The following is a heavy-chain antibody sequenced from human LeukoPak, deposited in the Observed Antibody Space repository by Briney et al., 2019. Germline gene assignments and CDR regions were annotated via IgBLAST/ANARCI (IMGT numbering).Heavy chain of an antibody. D-gene: IGHD1-1*01. J-gene: IGHJ4*02. CDR2: INHSGST. CDR1: GGSFSGYY. V-gene: IGHV4-34*01. Sequence: SETLSLTCAVSGGSFSGYYWSWIRQPPGKGLEWIGEINHSGSTNYNPSLKSRVTISVDTSKNQFSLKLSSETAADTAVYYCARGLGTTGTQGLIDYWGQGTLVTVSS. CDR3: ARGLGTTGTQGLIDY.